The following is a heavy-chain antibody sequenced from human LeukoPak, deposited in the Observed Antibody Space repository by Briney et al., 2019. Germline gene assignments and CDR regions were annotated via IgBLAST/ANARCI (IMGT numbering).Heavy chain of an antibody. CDR3: GRDYACDI. V-gene: IGHV4-39*06. Sequence: PSETQSPSCTVSGGSTSSSSYYWGWIRQPPGKGLEWIGSIYSSGSTYSNPHLKSRVTTSVDTSKNHFPLKLSSVSAADTAVYYWGRDYACDIWGQGTRVSVSS. CDR2: IYSSGST. J-gene: IGHJ3*02. CDR1: GGSTSSSSYY.